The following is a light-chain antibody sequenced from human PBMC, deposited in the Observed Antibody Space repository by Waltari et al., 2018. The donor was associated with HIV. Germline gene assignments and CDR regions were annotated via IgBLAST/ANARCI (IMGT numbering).Light chain of an antibody. CDR3: QQYYNWPPLT. CDR1: QSVSSN. Sequence: EIVMTQSPATLSVFPGDRATLSCRASQSVSSNLAWYQQKPGQAPRPLIYGASTRATGIPAGFSGSGSGTEFTITISSLQSEDFAVYYCQQYYNWPPLTFGGGTKVEI. V-gene: IGKV3-15*01. CDR2: GAS. J-gene: IGKJ4*01.